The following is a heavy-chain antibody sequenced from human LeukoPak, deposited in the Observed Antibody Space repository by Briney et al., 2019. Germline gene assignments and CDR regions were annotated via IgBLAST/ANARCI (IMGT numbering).Heavy chain of an antibody. V-gene: IGHV3-23*01. CDR2: ISGSGGST. CDR3: AKLTLYYYGSGSHLDY. Sequence: GGSLRLSCAASGFTFSSYAMSWVRQAPGKGLEWVSAISGSGGSTYYADSVKGRFTISRDNSKNTLYLQMNSLRAEDTAVYYCAKLTLYYYGSGSHLDYWGQGTLVTVSS. D-gene: IGHD3-10*01. J-gene: IGHJ4*02. CDR1: GFTFSSYA.